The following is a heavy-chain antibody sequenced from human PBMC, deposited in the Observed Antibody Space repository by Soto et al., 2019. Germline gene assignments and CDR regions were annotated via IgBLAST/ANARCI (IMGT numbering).Heavy chain of an antibody. D-gene: IGHD3-3*01. CDR1: GGSISSGGYS. Sequence: PSETLSLTCAVSGGSISSGGYSWSWIRQPPGKGLEWIGYIYHSGSTYYNPSLKSRVTISVDRSKNQFSLKLSSVTAADTAVYYCARASVFYDFWSGYNWFDPWGQRTLVTVSS. V-gene: IGHV4-30-2*01. CDR3: ARASVFYDFWSGYNWFDP. CDR2: IYHSGST. J-gene: IGHJ5*02.